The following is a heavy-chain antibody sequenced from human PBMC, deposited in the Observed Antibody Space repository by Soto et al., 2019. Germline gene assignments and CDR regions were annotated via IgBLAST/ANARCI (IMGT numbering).Heavy chain of an antibody. V-gene: IGHV3-74*01. Sequence: EVQLVESGGGLVQPGGSLRLSCAASGFTFSSYWMHWVRQAPGKGLVWVSRINSDGSSTSYADSVKGRFTISRDNAKKTLYLQMKSLRAEDTAVYDCARDWEIFDILTAYGMDVWGQGTTVTVSS. CDR3: ARDWEIFDILTAYGMDV. CDR1: GFTFSSYW. CDR2: INSDGSST. D-gene: IGHD3-9*01. J-gene: IGHJ6*01.